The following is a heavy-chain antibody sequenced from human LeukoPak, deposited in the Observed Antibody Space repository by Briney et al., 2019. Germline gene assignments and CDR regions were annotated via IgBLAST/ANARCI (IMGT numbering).Heavy chain of an antibody. CDR3: ANKRGYSYGYGAY. CDR1: GFTFSSYG. D-gene: IGHD5-18*01. J-gene: IGHJ4*02. V-gene: IGHV3-30*02. CDR2: IRYDGINK. Sequence: PGGSLRLSCAASGFTFSSYGMHWVRQAPGKGLEWVAFIRYDGINKYYTDSVKGRFTISRDNSKNTLHLQMNSLRADDTAVYYCANKRGYSYGYGAYWGQGTLVTVSS.